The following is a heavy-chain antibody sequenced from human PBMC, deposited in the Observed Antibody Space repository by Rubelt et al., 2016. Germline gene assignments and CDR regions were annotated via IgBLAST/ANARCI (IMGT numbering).Heavy chain of an antibody. CDR3: AGQTWGGYYLPYYFDY. Sequence: QVQLQESGPGLVKPSETLSLTCTVSGYSISSGYYWGWIRQPPGKGLEWIGSIYHSGSTYYNPSPKGVVTISVDRSKNRFPLNVSSVKAADTAVYYGAGQTWGGYYLPYYFDYWGQGTLVTVSS. CDR2: IYHSGST. CDR1: GYSISSGYY. D-gene: IGHD3-16*01. J-gene: IGHJ4*02. V-gene: IGHV4-38-2*02.